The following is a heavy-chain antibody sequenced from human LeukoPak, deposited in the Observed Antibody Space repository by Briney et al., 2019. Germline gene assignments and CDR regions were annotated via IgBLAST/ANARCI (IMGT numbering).Heavy chain of an antibody. CDR1: GGSISSGSYY. J-gene: IGHJ6*03. V-gene: IGHV4-61*10. CDR3: ARTTMVRGTYYMDV. Sequence: SETLSLTCTVSGGSISSGSYYCSWIRQPAGKGLEWIGHIYKSGSTNYNPSLKSRVTVSVDTSKNQFSLKLSSVTAADTAVYYCARTTMVRGTYYMDVWGKGTTVTISS. CDR2: IYKSGST. D-gene: IGHD3-10*01.